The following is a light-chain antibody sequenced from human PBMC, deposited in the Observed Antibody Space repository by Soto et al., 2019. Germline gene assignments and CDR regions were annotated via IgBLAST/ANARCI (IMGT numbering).Light chain of an antibody. CDR3: CSYTVGDTVV. J-gene: IGLJ2*01. CDR2: EVT. CDR1: TTDVGGYDL. Sequence: QSALTQPPSASGSPGQSVTISCTGTTTDVGGYDLVSWYQQHPGKARKVIIYEVTKRPSGVPDRFFGSKSGSTASLTVSGLQAEDEAVYYCCSYTVGDTVVFGGGTKLTVL. V-gene: IGLV2-8*01.